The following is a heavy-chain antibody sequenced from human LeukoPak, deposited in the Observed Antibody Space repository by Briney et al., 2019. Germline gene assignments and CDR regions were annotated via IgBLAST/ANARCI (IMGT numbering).Heavy chain of an antibody. Sequence: SETLSLTCTVSGGSISGSSYYWGWIRQPPGKGLEWIGSIYYSGITYYNPSLKSRVTISVDTSKNQFSLKLSSVTAADTAVYFCARQRGYHYDSTTNRFSDLWGQGTRVTVSS. V-gene: IGHV4-39*01. CDR1: GGSISGSSYY. CDR3: ARQRGYHYDSTTNRFSDL. CDR2: IYYSGIT. D-gene: IGHD3-22*01. J-gene: IGHJ5*02.